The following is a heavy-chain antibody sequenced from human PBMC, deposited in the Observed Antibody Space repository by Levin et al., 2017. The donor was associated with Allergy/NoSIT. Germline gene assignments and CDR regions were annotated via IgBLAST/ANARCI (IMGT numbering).Heavy chain of an antibody. CDR1: GYNFTNYG. D-gene: IGHD3-3*01. V-gene: IGHV1-18*01. Sequence: ASVKVSCKASGYNFTNYGISWVRQAPGQGLEWMGWISAYNGNTNYAQKFQGRVTMTIQTSTNKADMEQRRRRSDDTAVYYCARVGIDFWGVYQKSWGYMDVWGQGTTVTVSS. CDR2: ISAYNGNT. J-gene: IGHJ6*03. CDR3: ARVGIDFWGVYQKSWGYMDV.